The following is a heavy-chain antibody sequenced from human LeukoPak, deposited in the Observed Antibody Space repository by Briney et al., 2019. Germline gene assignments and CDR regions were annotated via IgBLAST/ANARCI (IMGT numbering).Heavy chain of an antibody. J-gene: IGHJ6*03. CDR3: ARQVADYGDYVYYYYYYYMDV. CDR2: ISSSSSTI. D-gene: IGHD4-17*01. Sequence: PGGSLRLSCAASGFTFSDYYMSWIRQAPGKGLEWVSYISSSSSTIYYADSVKGRFTISRDNAKNSLYLQMNSLRAEDTAVYYCARQVADYGDYVYYYYYYYMDVWGKGTTVTVSS. V-gene: IGHV3-11*01. CDR1: GFTFSDYY.